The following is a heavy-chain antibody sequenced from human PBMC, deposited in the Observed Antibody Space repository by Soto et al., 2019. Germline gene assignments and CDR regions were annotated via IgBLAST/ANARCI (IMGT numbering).Heavy chain of an antibody. CDR1: GFTVRNNY. Sequence: EVQLVETGGGLVQPGGSLRLSCAVSGFTVRNNYLSWVRQAPGKGLEWVSVIYSGDSTYYADPVEGRFTISRDSSTNTLYLQMNSLRVDDTAMYYCVRDGRREQPLGAWGQGTLVTVSS. V-gene: IGHV3-53*02. J-gene: IGHJ5*02. D-gene: IGHD3-16*01. CDR3: VRDGRREQPLGA. CDR2: IYSGDST.